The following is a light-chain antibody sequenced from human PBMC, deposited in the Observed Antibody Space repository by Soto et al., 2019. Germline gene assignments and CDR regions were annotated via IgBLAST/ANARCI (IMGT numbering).Light chain of an antibody. Sequence: TQSPGTLSLSPGERATLSCRASQTLSSRHLAWYQQKPGQAPRLLIYGSSSRATDIPDRFSGSGSGTDFTLTISTLEPEDFAIYYCQQYGYSRTFGQGTKVDIK. CDR1: QTLSSRH. CDR3: QQYGYSRT. V-gene: IGKV3-20*01. CDR2: GSS. J-gene: IGKJ1*01.